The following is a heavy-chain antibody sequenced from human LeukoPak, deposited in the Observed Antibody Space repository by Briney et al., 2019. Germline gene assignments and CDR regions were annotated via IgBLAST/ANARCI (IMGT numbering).Heavy chain of an antibody. CDR1: GFTFSSYA. CDR3: AKPDTYYYDSSGNYY. V-gene: IGHV3-23*01. J-gene: IGHJ4*02. D-gene: IGHD3-22*01. CDR2: ISGSGGST. Sequence: GGSRRLSCAASGFTFSSYAMSWVRQAPGKGLEWVSAISGSGGSTYYADSVKGRFTISRDNSKNTLYLQMNSLRAEDTAVYYCAKPDTYYYDSSGNYYSAQGTLVTVSS.